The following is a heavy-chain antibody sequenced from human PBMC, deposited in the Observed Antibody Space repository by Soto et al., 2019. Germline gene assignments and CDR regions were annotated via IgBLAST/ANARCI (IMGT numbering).Heavy chain of an antibody. CDR1: GGSISSYY. CDR2: IYYSGST. V-gene: IGHV4-59*01. D-gene: IGHD6-19*01. Sequence: QVQLQESGPGLVKPSETLSLTCTVSGGSISSYYWSWIRQPPGKGLEWIGYIYYSGSTNYNPSILSRVTIAVGPSKNQFSLKLSSVTAADTAVYYCARDQGSGWYGFAYYGMDVWGQGTTVTVSS. J-gene: IGHJ6*02. CDR3: ARDQGSGWYGFAYYGMDV.